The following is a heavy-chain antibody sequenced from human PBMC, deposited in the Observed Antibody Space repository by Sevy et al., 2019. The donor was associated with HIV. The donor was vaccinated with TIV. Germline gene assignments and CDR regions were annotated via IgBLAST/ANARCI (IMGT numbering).Heavy chain of an antibody. CDR2: ISYDGSNK. Sequence: GGSLRLSCAASGFTFSSYAMHWVRQAPGKGLEWVGVISYDGSNKYYADSVKGRFTIFSDNSKNKLYLQMNSLRAEDTAVYYCAREEVVPYGMDVWGQRTTVTVSS. CDR3: AREEVVPYGMDV. J-gene: IGHJ6*02. V-gene: IGHV3-30-3*01. D-gene: IGHD2-2*01. CDR1: GFTFSSYA.